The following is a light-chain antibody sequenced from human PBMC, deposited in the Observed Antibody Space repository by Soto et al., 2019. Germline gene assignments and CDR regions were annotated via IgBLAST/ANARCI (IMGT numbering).Light chain of an antibody. Sequence: EVVLTQSPDTLSLSPGERATLSCRASQTVSNNYLAWYQQRPGQAPRLLIYGASSRATDIPDRFSGSGSGTDFTLTISRLEPDDFAVYYCQQYRSSPPLTFGGGTKVEIK. CDR1: QTVSNNY. CDR3: QQYRSSPPLT. V-gene: IGKV3-20*01. J-gene: IGKJ4*01. CDR2: GAS.